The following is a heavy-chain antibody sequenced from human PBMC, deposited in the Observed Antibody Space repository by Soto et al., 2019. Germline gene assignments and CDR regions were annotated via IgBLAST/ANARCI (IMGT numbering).Heavy chain of an antibody. J-gene: IGHJ3*02. CDR2: ISWNSGSI. Sequence: DVQLVESGGGLVQPGRSLRLSCAASGFTFDDYAMHWVRQGPGKGLEWVSGISWNSGSIGYADSVKGRFTISRDNAKNSLYPEINSLRAEDTALYYCAKEGREDFWSGYYTPDAFDIWGQGTMVTVSS. D-gene: IGHD3-3*01. V-gene: IGHV3-9*01. CDR1: GFTFDDYA. CDR3: AKEGREDFWSGYYTPDAFDI.